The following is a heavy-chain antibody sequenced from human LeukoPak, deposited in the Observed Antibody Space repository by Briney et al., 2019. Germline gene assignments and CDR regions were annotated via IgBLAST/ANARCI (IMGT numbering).Heavy chain of an antibody. CDR2: ISSSSSYI. CDR1: GFTFSSYS. V-gene: IGHV3-21*01. Sequence: NPGGSLRLSCAASGFTFSSYSMNWVRQAPGKGLEWVSSISSSSSYIYYADSVKGRFTISRDNAKNSLYLQMNSLRVEDTAVYYCARHYGDYEGVDYWGQGTLVTVSS. J-gene: IGHJ4*02. D-gene: IGHD4-17*01. CDR3: ARHYGDYEGVDY.